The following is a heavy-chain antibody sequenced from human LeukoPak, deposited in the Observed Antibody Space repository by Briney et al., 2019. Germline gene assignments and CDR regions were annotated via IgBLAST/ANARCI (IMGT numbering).Heavy chain of an antibody. CDR3: ARRTIAAAGTSSAFDI. D-gene: IGHD6-13*01. Sequence: GESLKISCKGSGYSFTSYWIGWVRQMPGKGLEWMGIIYPGDSDTRYSPSFQGQVTISADKSISTAYLQWSSLKASDTAMYYSARRTIAAAGTSSAFDIWGQGTMVTVSS. CDR1: GYSFTSYW. V-gene: IGHV5-51*01. CDR2: IYPGDSDT. J-gene: IGHJ3*02.